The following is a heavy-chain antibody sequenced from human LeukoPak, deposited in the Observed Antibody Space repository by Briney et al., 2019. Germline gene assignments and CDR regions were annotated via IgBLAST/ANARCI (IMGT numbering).Heavy chain of an antibody. Sequence: ASVKVSSKASGYTFSNYGISWVRQAPGLGLEWMGWTSYNGNTNYAQKFQDRVTMPTDPSMTTAYMELRSLESDARAVYYCARHSGSGWQALGYWGEGTLVTVSS. CDR2: TSYNGNT. V-gene: IGHV1-18*04. CDR1: GYTFSNYG. CDR3: ARHSGSGWQALGY. D-gene: IGHD6-19*01. J-gene: IGHJ4*02.